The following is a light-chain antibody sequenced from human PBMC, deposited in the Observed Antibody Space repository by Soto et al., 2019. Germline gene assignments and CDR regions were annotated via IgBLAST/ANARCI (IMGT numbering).Light chain of an antibody. CDR2: GAS. Sequence: EIVVTQSPGTLSLSPGERATLSCRASQSVSSSYLAWYQQKPGQAPRLLIYGASSRATGNPDRFSGSGSGTDFTLTISRLEPEDFAVYYCHQHGGSRLTFGGGTKVDIK. CDR3: HQHGGSRLT. V-gene: IGKV3-20*01. J-gene: IGKJ4*01. CDR1: QSVSSSY.